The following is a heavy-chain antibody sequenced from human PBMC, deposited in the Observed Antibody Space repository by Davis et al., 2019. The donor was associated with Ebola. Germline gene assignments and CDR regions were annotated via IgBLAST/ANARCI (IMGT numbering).Heavy chain of an antibody. CDR2: TKEDGSEK. V-gene: IGHV3-7*01. CDR3: ARGGSREGDY. D-gene: IGHD5-12*01. CDR1: GFTFSNFA. J-gene: IGHJ4*02. Sequence: PGGSLRLSCAASGFTFSNFAMSGVRQSPGRWLGGVAITKEDGSEKNYVDSVKGRFTISRDNAKNSLYLQMNSLRGDDTAVYYCARGGSREGDYWGQGTLATVSS.